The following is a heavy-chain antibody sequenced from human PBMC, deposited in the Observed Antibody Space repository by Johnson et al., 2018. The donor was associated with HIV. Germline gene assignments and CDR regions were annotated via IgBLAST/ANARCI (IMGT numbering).Heavy chain of an antibody. J-gene: IGHJ3*02. CDR1: GFTFDDYG. CDR2: IYSGGST. V-gene: IGHV3-NL1*01. D-gene: IGHD3-16*01. CDR3: AREGDGGAFDI. Sequence: QVQLVESGGGVVRPGGSLRLSCAASGFTFDDYGLHWVRQAPGKVLEWVSVIYSGGSTYYADSVKGRFTISRDNSKNTLYLQMNSLRAEDTAVYYCAREGDGGAFDIWGQGTMVTVSS.